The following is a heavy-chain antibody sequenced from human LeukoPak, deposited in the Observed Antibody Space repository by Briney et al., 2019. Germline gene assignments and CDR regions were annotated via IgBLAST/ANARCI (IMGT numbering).Heavy chain of an antibody. D-gene: IGHD6-19*01. CDR1: GGSISSYY. CDR2: IYYSGST. V-gene: IGHV4-59*01. CDR3: AREGSSGWYVH. J-gene: IGHJ5*02. Sequence: SETLSLTCTVSGGSISSYYWSWIRQPPGKGLEWIGYIYYSGSTNYNPSLKSRVTISVDTSKNQFSLKLSSVTAADTAVYYCAREGSSGWYVHWGQGTLVTVSS.